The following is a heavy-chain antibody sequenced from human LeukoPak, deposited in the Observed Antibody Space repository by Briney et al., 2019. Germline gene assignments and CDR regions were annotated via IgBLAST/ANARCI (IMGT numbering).Heavy chain of an antibody. J-gene: IGHJ5*02. CDR1: GGSISNGGYY. Sequence: KTSGTLSLTCTVSGGSISNGGYYWSWIRQHPGKGLEWIGYIYDSGTTYYNPALQSRVTISVDMSDNHFSLKMSSVTAADTAVYYCAREVVPAVIQGTNWFDPWGQGTLVTVSS. D-gene: IGHD2-2*01. CDR3: AREVVPAVIQGTNWFDP. CDR2: IYDSGTT. V-gene: IGHV4-31*03.